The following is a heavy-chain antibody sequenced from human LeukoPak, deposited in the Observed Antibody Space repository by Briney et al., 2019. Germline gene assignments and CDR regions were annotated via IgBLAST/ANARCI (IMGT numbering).Heavy chain of an antibody. CDR1: GFSFSTYN. J-gene: IGHJ5*02. CDR3: AISGSRGTFDP. V-gene: IGHV3-21*01. D-gene: IGHD1-26*01. Sequence: KPGGSLRLSCAASGFSFSTYNMNWVRQAPGKGLEWVSSITTSSSYIYYADSVKGRFTISRDNAKNSLYLQMNSLRAEDTAVYYCAISGSRGTFDPWGQGALVTVSS. CDR2: ITTSSSYI.